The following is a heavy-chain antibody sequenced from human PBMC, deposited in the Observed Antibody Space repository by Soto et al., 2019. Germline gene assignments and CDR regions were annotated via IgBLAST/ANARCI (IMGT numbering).Heavy chain of an antibody. CDR3: AKALSSGSTDFYY. J-gene: IGHJ4*02. CDR2: ISWNSGSI. Sequence: GGSLRLSCAASGFTFDDYAMHWVRQATGKGLEWVSGISWNSGSIGYADSVKGRFTISRDNAKNSLYLQMKSLRAEDTALYYCAKALSSGSTDFYYWGQGTLVTVSS. V-gene: IGHV3-9*01. CDR1: GFTFDDYA. D-gene: IGHD6-19*01.